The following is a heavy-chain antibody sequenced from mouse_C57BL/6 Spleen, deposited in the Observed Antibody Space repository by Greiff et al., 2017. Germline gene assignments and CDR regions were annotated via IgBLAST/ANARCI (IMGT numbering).Heavy chain of an antibody. CDR1: GYTFTSYW. CDR2: IYPGSGST. CDR3: ARSGGYDDDGIWFAY. Sequence: QVQLQQPGAELVKPGASVKMSCKASGYTFTSYWITWVKQRPGQGLEWIGDIYPGSGSTNYNEKFKSKATLTVDTSSSTAYMQLSSLTSEDSADYYCARSGGYDDDGIWFAYWGQGTLVTVSA. J-gene: IGHJ3*01. D-gene: IGHD2-2*01. V-gene: IGHV1-55*01.